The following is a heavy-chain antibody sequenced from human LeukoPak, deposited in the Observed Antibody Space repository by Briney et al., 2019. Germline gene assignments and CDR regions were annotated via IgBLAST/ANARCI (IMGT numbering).Heavy chain of an antibody. CDR2: ISSDGTYT. V-gene: IGHV3-74*01. CDR1: GFTFSSYW. Sequence: GGSLRLSCAASGFTFSSYWMHWVRHAPGKGLVWVSRISSDGTYTNYADSVRGRFTISRDNSQNTLYLQMNSLRVEDTAVYYCAKDWKPDGLYDLDYWGQGTLVTVSS. D-gene: IGHD5/OR15-5a*01. J-gene: IGHJ4*02. CDR3: AKDWKPDGLYDLDY.